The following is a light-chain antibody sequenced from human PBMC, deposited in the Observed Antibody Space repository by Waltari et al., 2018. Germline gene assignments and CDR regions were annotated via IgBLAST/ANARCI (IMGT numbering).Light chain of an antibody. CDR1: QTVLHSSSNKNY. CDR2: WAS. J-gene: IGKJ4*01. CDR3: QQYLSSPPT. Sequence: DIVLTQSPDSLPVSLVERATINFKSSQTVLHSSSNKNYLAWYQQEPGQPPKLLIYWASTRESGVPDRFSGSGSWTDFTLTITSLQTEDAAVYHCQQYLSSPPTFGGGTKVEIK. V-gene: IGKV4-1*01.